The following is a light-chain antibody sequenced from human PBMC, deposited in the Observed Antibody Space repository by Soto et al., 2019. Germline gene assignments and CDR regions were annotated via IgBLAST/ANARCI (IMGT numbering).Light chain of an antibody. CDR3: SSYAGSSNV. CDR2: QVY. V-gene: IGLV2-8*01. CDR1: SSDVGGYNY. Sequence: QSVLTQPPSASGSPGQSVTITCTGTSSDVGGYNYVSWYQQHPGKAPKLMIYQVYKRPSGVPDRFSGSKSGNTASLTVSGLQAEDEADYYCSSYAGSSNVFGTGTTVTVL. J-gene: IGLJ1*01.